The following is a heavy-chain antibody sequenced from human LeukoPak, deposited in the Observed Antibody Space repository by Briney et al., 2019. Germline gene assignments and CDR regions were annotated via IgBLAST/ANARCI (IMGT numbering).Heavy chain of an antibody. Sequence: GGSLRLSRAASGFTFSSYEMNWVRQAPGKGLEWVSYISSSGSTIYYADSVKGRFTISRDNAKNSLYLQMNSLRAKDTAVYYCARDLYTYDYVWGSYREFDYWGQGTLVTVSS. J-gene: IGHJ4*02. CDR3: ARDLYTYDYVWGSYREFDY. D-gene: IGHD3-16*02. CDR1: GFTFSSYE. CDR2: ISSSGSTI. V-gene: IGHV3-48*03.